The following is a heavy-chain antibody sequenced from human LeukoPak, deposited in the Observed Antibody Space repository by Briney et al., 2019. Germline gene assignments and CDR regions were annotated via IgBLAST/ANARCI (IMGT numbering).Heavy chain of an antibody. D-gene: IGHD2-2*01. CDR3: ARERYSSSTSCGGFFEY. Sequence: GGSLRLSCAASGFTVSRYYMSWVRQAPGKGLEWVSVICSDGSTYYADSVKGRFTIFRDDSQNTLYLQVNSLRVEDTAVYYCARERYSSSTSCGGFFEYWGQGTLVTVSS. V-gene: IGHV3-66*02. J-gene: IGHJ4*02. CDR2: ICSDGST. CDR1: GFTVSRYY.